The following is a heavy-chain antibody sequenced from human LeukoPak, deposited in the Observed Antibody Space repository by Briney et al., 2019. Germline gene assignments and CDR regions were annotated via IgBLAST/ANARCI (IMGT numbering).Heavy chain of an antibody. CDR1: VFPSRRNY. CDR2: IYSGGST. V-gene: IGHV3-66*02. J-gene: IGHJ4*02. Sequence: GGSIRFSFPASVFPSRRNYLGWVRRAQGKGLEWVSVIYSGGSTYYADSVKGRFTISRDNSKNTLYLQMNSLRAEDTAVYYCAGGFGASGYWGQGTLVTVSS. D-gene: IGHD3-3*01. CDR3: AGGFGASGY.